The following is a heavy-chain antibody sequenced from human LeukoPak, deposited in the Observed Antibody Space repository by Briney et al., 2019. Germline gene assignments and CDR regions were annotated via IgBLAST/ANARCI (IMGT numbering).Heavy chain of an antibody. D-gene: IGHD3-10*01. J-gene: IGHJ5*02. CDR2: IYPGDSDT. CDR1: GYSFPNYW. V-gene: IGHV5-51*01. CDR3: ARHETSFRGGPNT. Sequence: GESLKISCKGSGYSFPNYWIAWVRQMPGKGLEWMGMIYPGDSDTRYSPSFQGQVTISADKSISTAYLQWSSLKASDTAMYYCARHETSFRGGPNTWGQGTLVTVSS.